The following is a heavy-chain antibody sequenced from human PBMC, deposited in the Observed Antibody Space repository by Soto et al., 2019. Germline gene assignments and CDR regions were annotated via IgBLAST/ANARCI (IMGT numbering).Heavy chain of an antibody. J-gene: IGHJ6*02. D-gene: IGHD6-19*01. CDR2: ISYDGGNN. CDR3: ASGRDGGWSYYYYYGMDV. CDR1: GFSFRSYA. Sequence: GESLRLSCAASGFSFRSYAMHWVRQAPGKGLEWVAVISYDGGNNYYANSVKGRFTISRDNSKNTLYLQMNSLMAEDTAVYYCASGRDGGWSYYYYYGMDVWGQGTTVTVSS. V-gene: IGHV3-30-3*01.